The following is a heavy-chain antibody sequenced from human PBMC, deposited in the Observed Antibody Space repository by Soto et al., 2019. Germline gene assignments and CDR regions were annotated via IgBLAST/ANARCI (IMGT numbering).Heavy chain of an antibody. Sequence: PSETLSLTCTVSGGSISSYYWSWIRQPPGKGLEWIGYIYYSGSTNYNPSLKSRVTISVDTSKNQFSLKLSSVTAADTAVYYCASSSGWSFYQKVDAFDIWGQGTMVTVSS. D-gene: IGHD6-19*01. CDR3: ASSSGWSFYQKVDAFDI. CDR1: GGSISSYY. CDR2: IYYSGST. J-gene: IGHJ3*02. V-gene: IGHV4-59*01.